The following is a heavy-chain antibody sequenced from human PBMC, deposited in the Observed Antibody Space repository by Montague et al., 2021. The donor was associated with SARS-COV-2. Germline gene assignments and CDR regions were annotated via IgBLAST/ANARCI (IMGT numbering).Heavy chain of an antibody. V-gene: IGHV4-34*01. D-gene: IGHD3-10*01. CDR2: INQSGRT. CDR1: GGSFSGYY. Sequence: SETLSLTCAVYGGSFSGYYWSWIRQPPEKGLEWIGEINQSGRTNNNPSLKSRVIISVDTSKNQFSLKLSSVTTADTAVYYCAGRGSSVWGVTVGAEPDYWGQGILVIVSS. J-gene: IGHJ4*02. CDR3: AGRGSSVWGVTVGAEPDY.